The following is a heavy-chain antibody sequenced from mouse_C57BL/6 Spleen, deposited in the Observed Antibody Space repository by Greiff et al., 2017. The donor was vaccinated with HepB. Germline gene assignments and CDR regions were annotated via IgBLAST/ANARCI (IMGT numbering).Heavy chain of an antibody. CDR2: IDPSDSYT. J-gene: IGHJ2*01. Sequence: VQLQQPGAELVKPGASVKLSCKASGYTFTSYWMQWVKQRPGQGLEWIGEIDPSDSYTNYNQKFKGKATLSVDTSSSTAYMQLSSLTSEDSAVYYCARMRDGYYWGQGTTLTVSS. CDR3: ARMRDGYY. CDR1: GYTFTSYW. D-gene: IGHD2-3*01. V-gene: IGHV1-50*01.